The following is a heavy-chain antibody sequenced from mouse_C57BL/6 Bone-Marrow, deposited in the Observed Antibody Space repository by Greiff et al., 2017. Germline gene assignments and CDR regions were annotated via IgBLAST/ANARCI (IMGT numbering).Heavy chain of an antibody. CDR3: ARGGPDSSGPSPAY. CDR1: GYTFTSYW. V-gene: IGHV1-61*01. J-gene: IGHJ3*01. Sequence: VQLQQPGAELVRPGSSVKLSCKASGYTFTSYWMDWVKQRPGQGLEWIGNIYPSDSATHYNQTFKNQATFTVDKSSRTAYMQLSGLTSEDSAVYYCARGGPDSSGPSPAYWGQGTLVTVSA. CDR2: IYPSDSAT. D-gene: IGHD3-2*02.